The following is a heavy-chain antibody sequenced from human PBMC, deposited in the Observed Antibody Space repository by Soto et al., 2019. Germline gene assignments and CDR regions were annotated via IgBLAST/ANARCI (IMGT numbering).Heavy chain of an antibody. Sequence: SETLSLTCAVYGGSFSGYYWSWIRQPPGKGLEWIGEINHSGSTNYNPSLKSRVTISVDTSKNQFSLKLSSVTAADTAVYYCARARWGYLPFDYWGQGTLVNVS. V-gene: IGHV4-34*01. CDR3: ARARWGYLPFDY. CDR2: INHSGST. J-gene: IGHJ4*02. D-gene: IGHD3-22*01. CDR1: GGSFSGYY.